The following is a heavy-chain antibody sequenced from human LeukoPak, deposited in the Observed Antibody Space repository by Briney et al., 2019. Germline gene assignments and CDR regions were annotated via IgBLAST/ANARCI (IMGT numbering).Heavy chain of an antibody. Sequence: SQTLSPTCTVSADSITSVVYDWSWPRQPAEKGLEWIARISSTRSTHNNPSLKSRVTISVDPSKNQFSLRLSSVTAADTALYFFTLGANYYDRNTYYFTDYWGQGTLVTVSS. V-gene: IGHV4-61*02. CDR2: ISSTRST. D-gene: IGHD3-22*01. J-gene: IGHJ4*02. CDR3: TLGANYYDRNTYYFTDY. CDR1: ADSITSVVYD.